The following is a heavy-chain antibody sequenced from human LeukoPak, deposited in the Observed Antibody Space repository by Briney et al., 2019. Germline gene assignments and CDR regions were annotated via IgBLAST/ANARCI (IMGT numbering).Heavy chain of an antibody. Sequence: GGSLTLSCAASGFTFSSYAMIWLRHAPGKGREGVSAISGSSGSTYYAESVKVRFIISKDNSKNTLYLQMNSVRAEDTAVYYCARGVEPRAANNLAYWGQGTLVTVSS. CDR2: ISGSSGST. V-gene: IGHV3-23*01. D-gene: IGHD2-15*01. CDR1: GFTFSSYA. J-gene: IGHJ4*02. CDR3: ARGVEPRAANNLAY.